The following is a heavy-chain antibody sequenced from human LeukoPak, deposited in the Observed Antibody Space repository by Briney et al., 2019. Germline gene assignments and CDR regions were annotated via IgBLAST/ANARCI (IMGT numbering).Heavy chain of an antibody. V-gene: IGHV3-64*02. Sequence: GGSLRLSCVASGFTFRRYAMHWVRQAPGKGLEYVSAIRSNEDSTYYADSVKGRFTISRDNSKNTLFLQMGSLRAEDRAVYYCAREFYDAGFYGLDYWGQGTLVTVSS. CDR1: GFTFRRYA. CDR3: AREFYDAGFYGLDY. CDR2: IRSNEDST. J-gene: IGHJ4*02. D-gene: IGHD3-22*01.